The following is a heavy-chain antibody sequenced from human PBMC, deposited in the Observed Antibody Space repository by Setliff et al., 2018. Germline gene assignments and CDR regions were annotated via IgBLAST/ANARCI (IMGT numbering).Heavy chain of an antibody. Sequence: GESLKISCKGSGYSFTNYWVGWVRQMPGKGLEWMGVIYAGDSDTRYSPSFQGQVTFSADKSISTAYLQWSTLKASDTAMYYCARLGSSSWYNDVFDFWGPGTMVTVSS. CDR3: ARLGSSSWYNDVFDF. CDR1: GYSFTNYW. D-gene: IGHD6-13*01. V-gene: IGHV5-51*01. CDR2: IYAGDSDT. J-gene: IGHJ3*01.